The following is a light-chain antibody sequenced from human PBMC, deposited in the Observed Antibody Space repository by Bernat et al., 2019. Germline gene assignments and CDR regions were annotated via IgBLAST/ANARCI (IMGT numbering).Light chain of an antibody. CDR3: SSYTGSTTLVFV. CDR1: SRDVGGYNY. Sequence: QSALTQPASVSGSLGQSITISCTGTSRDVGGYNYVSWYQHHPGKAPKLMIYHVSSRPSGVSNRFSGSKSDNTASLTISGLQADDEADYYCSSYTGSTTLVFVFGSGTKVTVL. J-gene: IGLJ1*01. CDR2: HVS. V-gene: IGLV2-14*03.